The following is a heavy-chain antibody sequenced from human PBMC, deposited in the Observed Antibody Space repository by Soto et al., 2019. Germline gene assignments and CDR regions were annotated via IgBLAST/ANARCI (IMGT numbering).Heavy chain of an antibody. CDR3: ARDRQYYYGSGSSYYYMDV. D-gene: IGHD3-10*01. J-gene: IGHJ6*03. V-gene: IGHV1-46*01. CDR2: INPSGGST. CDR1: GYTFTSYY. Sequence: ASVKVSCKASGYTFTSYYMHWVRQAPGQGLEWMGIINPSGGSTSYAQKFQGRVTMTRDTSTSTVYMELSRLRSEDTAVYYCARDRQYYYGSGSSYYYMDVWGKGTTVTVSS.